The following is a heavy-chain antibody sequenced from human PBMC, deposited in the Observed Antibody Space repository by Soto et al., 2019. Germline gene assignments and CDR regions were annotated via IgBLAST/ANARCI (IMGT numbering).Heavy chain of an antibody. J-gene: IGHJ4*02. Sequence: PSETLSLTCTVSGGSISSGGYYWSWIRQHPGKGLEWIGYIYYSGSTYYNPSLKSRVTISVDTSKNQFSLKLSSVTAADTAVYYCARGLHSSSLLFDYWGQGTLVTVSS. V-gene: IGHV4-31*03. CDR2: IYYSGST. CDR1: GGSISSGGYY. D-gene: IGHD6-6*01. CDR3: ARGLHSSSLLFDY.